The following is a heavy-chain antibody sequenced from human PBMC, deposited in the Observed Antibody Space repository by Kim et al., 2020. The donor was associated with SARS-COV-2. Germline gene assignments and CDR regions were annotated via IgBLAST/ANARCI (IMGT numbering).Heavy chain of an antibody. Sequence: ASVKVSCKASGYTFTGYYMHWVRQAPGQGLEWMGWINPNSGGTNYAQKFQGRVTMTRDTSISTAYMELSRLRSDDTAVYYCARDLPPTDYYGSGSKRRLYYGMDVWGQGTTVTVSS. V-gene: IGHV1-2*02. J-gene: IGHJ6*02. CDR3: ARDLPPTDYYGSGSKRRLYYGMDV. CDR2: INPNSGGT. CDR1: GYTFTGYY. D-gene: IGHD3-10*01.